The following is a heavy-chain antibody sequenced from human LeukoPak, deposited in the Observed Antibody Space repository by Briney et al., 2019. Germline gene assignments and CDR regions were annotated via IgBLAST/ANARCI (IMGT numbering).Heavy chain of an antibody. Sequence: PGGSLRLSCAASGFTFSSYWMSWVRQAPGEGLEWVANIKQDGSEKYYVDSVKGRFTISRDNAKNSLYLQMNSQRAEDTAVYYCARANSFLEWLLMIGSPYYFDYWGQGTLVTVSS. CDR3: ARANSFLEWLLMIGSPYYFDY. V-gene: IGHV3-7*04. D-gene: IGHD3-3*02. CDR1: GFTFSSYW. J-gene: IGHJ4*02. CDR2: IKQDGSEK.